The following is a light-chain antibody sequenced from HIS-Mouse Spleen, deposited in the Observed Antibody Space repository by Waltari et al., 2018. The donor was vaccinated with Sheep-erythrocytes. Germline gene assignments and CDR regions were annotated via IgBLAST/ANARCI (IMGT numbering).Light chain of an antibody. J-gene: IGKJ5*01. Sequence: DIQMTQSPSSVSSSVGDRVTLTCRASQGISSWLALYQQKPGKAPKLLIYAASSLQSGVPSRFSGSGSGTDFTLTISSLQPEDFATYYCQQANSFPITFGQGTRLEIK. CDR1: QGISSW. CDR2: AAS. V-gene: IGKV1-12*01. CDR3: QQANSFPIT.